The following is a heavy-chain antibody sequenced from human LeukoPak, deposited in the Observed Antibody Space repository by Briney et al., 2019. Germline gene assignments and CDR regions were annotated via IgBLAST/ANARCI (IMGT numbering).Heavy chain of an antibody. Sequence: SVKVSCKASGGTFSSYAISWVRQAPGQGLEWMGGIIPIFGTANYAQKFQGRVTITADESTSTAYMELSSLRAEDTAVYYCAREGEYYDSSGYFFHFDYWGQGTLVTVSS. V-gene: IGHV1-69*13. CDR3: AREGEYYDSSGYFFHFDY. D-gene: IGHD3-22*01. CDR2: IIPIFGTA. J-gene: IGHJ4*02. CDR1: GGTFSSYA.